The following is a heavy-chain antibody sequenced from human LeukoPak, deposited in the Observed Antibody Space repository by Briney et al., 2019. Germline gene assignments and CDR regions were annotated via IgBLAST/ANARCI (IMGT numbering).Heavy chain of an antibody. CDR2: INTNTGNP. CDR3: ARDRLGYCSSTSCYAPMNWFDP. J-gene: IGHJ5*02. D-gene: IGHD2-2*01. Sequence: ASVKVSCKASGYTFTSYAMNWVRQAPGQGLEWMGWINTNTGNPTYAQGFTGRFVFSLDTSVSTAYLQISSLKAEGTAVYYCARDRLGYCSSTSCYAPMNWFDPWGQGTLVTVSS. CDR1: GYTFTSYA. V-gene: IGHV7-4-1*02.